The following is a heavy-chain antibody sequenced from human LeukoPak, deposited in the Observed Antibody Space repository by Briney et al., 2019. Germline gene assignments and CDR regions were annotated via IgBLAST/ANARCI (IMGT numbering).Heavy chain of an antibody. D-gene: IGHD2-2*01. J-gene: IGHJ5*02. CDR2: FDPEDGET. CDR1: GYTFTGYY. Sequence: GASVKVSCKASGYTFTGYYMHWVRQAPGKGLEWMGGFDPEDGETIYAQKFQGRVTMTEDTSTDTAYMELSSLRSEDTAVYYCATDPLDQNWFDPWGQGALVTVSS. CDR3: ATDPLDQNWFDP. V-gene: IGHV1-24*01.